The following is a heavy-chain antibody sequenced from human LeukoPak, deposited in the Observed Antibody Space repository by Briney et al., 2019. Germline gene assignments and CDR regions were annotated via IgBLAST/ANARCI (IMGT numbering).Heavy chain of an antibody. V-gene: IGHV4-59*01. J-gene: IGHJ4*02. D-gene: IGHD6-19*01. CDR2: IYNSGST. Sequence: SETLSLTCTVSGGSTSSNYWSWIRQPPGKGLERIGYIYNSGSTNYNPSLKSRVTISVGTSKNQFSLKLSSVTAADTAVYYCARDIAVAGTRVLDYWGQGTLVTVSS. CDR3: ARDIAVAGTRVLDY. CDR1: GGSTSSNY.